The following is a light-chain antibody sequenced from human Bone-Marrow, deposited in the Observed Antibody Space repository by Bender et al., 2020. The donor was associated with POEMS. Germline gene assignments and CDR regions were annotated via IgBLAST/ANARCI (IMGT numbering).Light chain of an antibody. CDR2: SNY. J-gene: IGLJ2*01. V-gene: IGLV1-44*01. CDR1: DSNFGGNN. Sequence: QSVLTQPPSASGTPGQSVIISCSGTDSNFGGNNVNWYQHLPGTAPRLVVYSNYQRPSGIPDRFSASKSDTSATLGITGLQTGDEADYYCGTWDSDLSVLFGGGTKLTV. CDR3: GTWDSDLSVL.